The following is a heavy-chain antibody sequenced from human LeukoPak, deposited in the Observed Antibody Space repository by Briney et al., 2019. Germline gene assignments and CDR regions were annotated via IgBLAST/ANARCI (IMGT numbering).Heavy chain of an antibody. J-gene: IGHJ5*02. D-gene: IGHD2-15*01. CDR3: ARDLGYCTGGTCYPNWFDP. Sequence: ASVKVSCKASRYTFTSYAMHWVRQAPGQRLEWMGWINAGNDNTKYSQKFQGRVTITRDTSASTAYMELSSLRSEDTAVYYCARDLGYCTGGTCYPNWFDPWGQGTLVTVSS. CDR2: INAGNDNT. V-gene: IGHV1-3*01. CDR1: RYTFTSYA.